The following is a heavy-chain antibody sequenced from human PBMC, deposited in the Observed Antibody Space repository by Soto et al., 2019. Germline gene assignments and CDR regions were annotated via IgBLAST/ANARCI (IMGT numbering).Heavy chain of an antibody. V-gene: IGHV1-18*04. Sequence: GASVKVSCKSSGYTFTNHCISWVRQAPGQGLECVGWVSGYNDKTKSAQKFQGRVTMATDTSTSTAYMELRSLRSDDTAVYYCARDFYPVAYFFDYWGQGTLVTVSS. D-gene: IGHD2-21*01. CDR3: ARDFYPVAYFFDY. CDR2: VSGYNDKT. CDR1: GYTFTNHC. J-gene: IGHJ4*02.